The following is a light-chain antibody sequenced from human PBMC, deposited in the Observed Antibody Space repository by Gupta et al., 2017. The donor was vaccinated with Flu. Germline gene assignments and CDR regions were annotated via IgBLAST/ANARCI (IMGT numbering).Light chain of an antibody. J-gene: IGLJ3*02. Sequence: SPGKTVTISCTRSSGSIASNYVHWYQQRPGTSPTNVIYEDNQISSGVPPLFSGSIDTSSNSASLTIAGLKNEDEADYYCQSYEVFGGGTKLTVL. CDR3: QSYEV. V-gene: IGLV6-57*01. CDR1: SGSIASNY. CDR2: EDN.